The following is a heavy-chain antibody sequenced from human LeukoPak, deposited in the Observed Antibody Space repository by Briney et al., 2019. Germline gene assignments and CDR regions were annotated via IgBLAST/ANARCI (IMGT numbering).Heavy chain of an antibody. CDR2: IYYSGST. D-gene: IGHD6-13*01. CDR3: ARRDGGYSSSWSQYNWFDP. V-gene: IGHV4-39*01. J-gene: IGHJ5*02. Sequence: NPSETLSLTCTVSGGSISSSSYYWGCIRQPPGKGLEWIGRIYYSGSTYYNPSPKSRVTISVDTSKNQFSLKLSSVTAADTAVYYCARRDGGYSSSWSQYNWFDPWGQGTLVTVSS. CDR1: GGSISSSSYY.